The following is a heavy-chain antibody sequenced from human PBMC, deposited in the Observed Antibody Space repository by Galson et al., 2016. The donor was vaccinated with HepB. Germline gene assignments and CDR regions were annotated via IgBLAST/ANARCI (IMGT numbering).Heavy chain of an antibody. Sequence: SLRLSCAASGFPFSTFSMHWVRQAPGKGLEWVAVIPSDASHKYYADSVKGRFTISRDNAKNTLYVQMNSPRAEDTAVYYCARVYYYDSGGYSPVYYYYGMDVWGQGTTVTVS. CDR3: ARVYYYDSGGYSPVYYYYGMDV. D-gene: IGHD3-22*01. CDR2: IPSDASHK. J-gene: IGHJ6*02. CDR1: GFPFSTFS. V-gene: IGHV3-30-3*01.